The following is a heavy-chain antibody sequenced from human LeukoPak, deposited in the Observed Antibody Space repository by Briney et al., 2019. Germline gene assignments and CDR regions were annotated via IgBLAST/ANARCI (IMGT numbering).Heavy chain of an antibody. J-gene: IGHJ4*02. V-gene: IGHV3-23*01. Sequence: GGSLRLSCAASGFTFSSSSMSWVRQAPGKGLEWVSTITGSGDNTYYAASVKGRFTISRDNSKNTLYLQMNSLRADDTAVYYCARYLVRGLPFFDYWGQGTLVTVSS. CDR1: GFTFSSSS. D-gene: IGHD3-10*01. CDR2: ITGSGDNT. CDR3: ARYLVRGLPFFDY.